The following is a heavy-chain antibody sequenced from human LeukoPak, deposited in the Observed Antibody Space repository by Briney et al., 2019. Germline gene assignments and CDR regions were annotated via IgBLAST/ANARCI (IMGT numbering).Heavy chain of an antibody. V-gene: IGHV4-59*01. CDR2: IHYSGKT. J-gene: IGHJ6*02. CDR3: ARSRFYYDIDV. Sequence: PSETLSLTCTVSGGSISGYYWTWTRQPPGKGLEWIGQIHYSGKTDYNPSLRSRITISVDTSKNQMFLKLSSVTAADTAVYYCARSRFYYDIDVWGQGTTVTVSS. CDR1: GGSISGYY.